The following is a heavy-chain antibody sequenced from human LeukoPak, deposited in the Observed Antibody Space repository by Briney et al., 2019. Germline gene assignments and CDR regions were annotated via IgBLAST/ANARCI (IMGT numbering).Heavy chain of an antibody. V-gene: IGHV1-2*02. CDR3: ARDSVPTSGFDP. CDR1: GYTFTGYY. CDR2: INPNSGGT. J-gene: IGHJ5*02. Sequence: ASVKVSCKASGYTFTGYYMHWVRRAPGQGLEWMGWINPNSGGTNYAQKFQGRVTMTRDTSISTAYMELSRLRSDDTAVYYCARDSVPTSGFDPWGQGTLVTVSS. D-gene: IGHD3-16*01.